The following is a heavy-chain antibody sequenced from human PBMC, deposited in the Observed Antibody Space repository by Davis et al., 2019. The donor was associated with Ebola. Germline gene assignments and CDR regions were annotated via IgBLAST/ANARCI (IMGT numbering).Heavy chain of an antibody. V-gene: IGHV4-59*12. CDR3: ATGLHRGRLFDY. CDR1: GGSIRSYY. Sequence: SETLSLTCTVSGGSIRSYYWSWIRQPPGKGLEWIGYIYYSGSTNYNPSLKSRVTISVDTSKNQFSLKLSSVTAADTAVYYCATGLHRGRLFDYWGQGTLVTVSS. CDR2: IYYSGST. D-gene: IGHD5-12*01. J-gene: IGHJ4*02.